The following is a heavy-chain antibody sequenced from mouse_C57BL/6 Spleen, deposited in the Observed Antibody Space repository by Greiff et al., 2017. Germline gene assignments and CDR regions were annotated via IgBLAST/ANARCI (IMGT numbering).Heavy chain of an antibody. CDR3: ARSRDYDYFDY. CDR2: IYPGSGST. D-gene: IGHD2-4*01. V-gene: IGHV1-55*01. CDR1: GYTFTSYW. J-gene: IGHJ2*01. Sequence: VQRVESGAELVKPGASVKMSCKASGYTFTSYWITWVKQRPGQGLEWIGDIYPGSGSTNYNEKFKSKATLTVDTSSSTAYMQLSSLTSEDSAVYYCARSRDYDYFDYWGQGTTLTVSS.